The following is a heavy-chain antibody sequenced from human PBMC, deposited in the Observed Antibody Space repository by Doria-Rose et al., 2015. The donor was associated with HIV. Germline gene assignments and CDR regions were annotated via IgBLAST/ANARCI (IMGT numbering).Heavy chain of an antibody. V-gene: IGHV2-26*01. CDR2: IFSDDER. Sequence: SGPVLVKPTETLTLTCTVSGVSLSSPGMGVSWIRQPPGKALEWLANIFSDDERSYTTSLKSRLTISMGTSKSQVVITMTDMGPVDTATYYCARIKSSRWYHKYYFDFWGQGTLVIVSA. CDR3: ARIKSSRWYHKYYFDF. D-gene: IGHD6-13*01. CDR1: GVSLSSPGMG. J-gene: IGHJ4*02.